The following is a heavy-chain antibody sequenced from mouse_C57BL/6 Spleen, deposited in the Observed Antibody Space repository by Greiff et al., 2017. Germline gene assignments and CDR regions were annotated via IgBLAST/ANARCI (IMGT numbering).Heavy chain of an antibody. CDR1: GYTFTSYW. J-gene: IGHJ1*03. CDR3: ARSGSNYAVDV. CDR2: IAPNSGGT. D-gene: IGHD2-5*01. V-gene: IGHV1-72*01. Sequence: QVQLQQPGAELVKPGASVKLSCKASGYTFTSYWMHWVKQRPGRGLEWIGRIAPNSGGTKYNEKFKSKATLTVDKPSSTAYMQRSSLTSEDSAVYYCARSGSNYAVDVWGTGTTVTVAS.